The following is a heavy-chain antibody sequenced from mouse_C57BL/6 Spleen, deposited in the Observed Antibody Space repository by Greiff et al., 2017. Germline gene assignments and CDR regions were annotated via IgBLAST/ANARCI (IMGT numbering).Heavy chain of an antibody. D-gene: IGHD1-1*01. CDR2: IHPNSGST. CDR1: GYTFTSYW. J-gene: IGHJ4*01. CDR3: ARGYYGSSYNYAMDY. Sequence: QVQLQQPRAELVKPGASVKLSCKASGYTFTSYWMHWVKQRPGQGLEWIGMIHPNSGSTNYNEKFKSKATLTVDKSSSTAYMQLSSLTSEDSAVYYCARGYYGSSYNYAMDYWGQGTSVTVSS. V-gene: IGHV1-64*01.